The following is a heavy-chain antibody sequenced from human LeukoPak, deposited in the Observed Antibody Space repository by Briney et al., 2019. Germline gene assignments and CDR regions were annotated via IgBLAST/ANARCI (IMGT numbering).Heavy chain of an antibody. V-gene: IGHV3-7*03. J-gene: IGHJ6*02. CDR2: VNRDGSET. CDR1: GFALSSHW. CDR3: ARNNGMDV. Sequence: SGGSLRLSCAASGFALSSHWMTCVRQVPGRGPEWVANVNRDGSETYYLDSVKGRFTISKDNAKNSLYLQMNSLRAEDTALYHCARNNGMDVWGQETTVIVSS.